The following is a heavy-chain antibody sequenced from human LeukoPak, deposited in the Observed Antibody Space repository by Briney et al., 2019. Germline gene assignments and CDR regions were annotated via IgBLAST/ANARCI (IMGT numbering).Heavy chain of an antibody. D-gene: IGHD6-19*01. V-gene: IGHV3-7*03. CDR1: GFTFSSYW. CDR2: IKQDGSDR. CDR3: VRNLAVAGTCFDS. J-gene: IGHJ4*02. Sequence: GGSLRLSCAASGFTFSSYWMSWIRQAPGTGLEWVANIKQDGSDRNYVTSVRGRFTISRDNAESSLFLQMNSLRAEDTAVYYCVRNLAVAGTCFDSWGQGTLVTVSS.